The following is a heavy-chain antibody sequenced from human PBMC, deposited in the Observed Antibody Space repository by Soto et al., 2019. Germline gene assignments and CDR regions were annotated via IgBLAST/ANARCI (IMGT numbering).Heavy chain of an antibody. CDR2: IYYSGST. V-gene: IGHV4-39*01. Sequence: SETLSRPCTASGGSLSSSSYYWGWIRQTPGKGLEWIGSIYYSGSTYYNPSLKSRVTISVDTCKNQFSLKLSSVTAADTPVYYWARTGAAAAVFDPWGDGTPVTV. CDR3: ARTGAAAAVFDP. D-gene: IGHD6-13*01. J-gene: IGHJ5*02. CDR1: GGSLSSSSYY.